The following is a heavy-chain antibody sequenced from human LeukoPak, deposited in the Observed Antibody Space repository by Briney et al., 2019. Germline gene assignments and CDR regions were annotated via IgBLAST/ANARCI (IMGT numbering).Heavy chain of an antibody. V-gene: IGHV3-30*02. J-gene: IGHJ3*02. CDR1: GFTFSSYG. D-gene: IGHD1-26*01. CDR2: IWYGGSNK. Sequence: GGSLRLSCAASGFTFSSYGMHWVRQAPGKGLERVAVIWYGGSNKYYADSVKGRFTISRDNSKNTLYLQMNSLRAEDTAVYYCAKEGSGSYLGAFDIWGQGTMVTVSS. CDR3: AKEGSGSYLGAFDI.